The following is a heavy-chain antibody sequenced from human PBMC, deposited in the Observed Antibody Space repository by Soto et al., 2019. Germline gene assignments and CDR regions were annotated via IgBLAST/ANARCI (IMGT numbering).Heavy chain of an antibody. Sequence: GGSLRLSCAASGFTFSNHNIHWVRRAPGKGLEWVAMIYFDGSKEYYADAVKGRSTISRDNSKNTVFLQMSGFRTEDTAVYYFERDDRHYSFDYWCQGILVTVS. CDR3: ERDDRHYSFDY. V-gene: IGHV3-30*12. CDR2: IYFDGSKE. J-gene: IGHJ4*02. CDR1: GFTFSNHN.